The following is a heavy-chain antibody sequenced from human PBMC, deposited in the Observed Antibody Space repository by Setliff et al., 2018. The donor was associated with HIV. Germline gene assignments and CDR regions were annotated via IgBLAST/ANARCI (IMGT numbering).Heavy chain of an antibody. CDR2: ISSNGGST. D-gene: IGHD4-17*01. J-gene: IGHJ6*03. CDR1: GFTFSSYA. Sequence: GASLKLSCSASGFTFSSYAMHWDSQAPGKGLEYVSAISSNGGSTYYADSVKGRFTILRDNSKNTLYLQMSSLMAEETAVYYCVKARVDGDYYYYYYMDVWGKGTTVTVSS. CDR3: VKARVDGDYYYYYYMDV. V-gene: IGHV3-64D*09.